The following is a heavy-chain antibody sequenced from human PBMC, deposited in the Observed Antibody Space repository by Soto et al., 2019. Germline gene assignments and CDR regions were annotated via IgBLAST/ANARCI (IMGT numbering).Heavy chain of an antibody. CDR2: ISPNARST. CDR3: LRDIFGVVIFDS. V-gene: IGHV3-64D*06. CDR1: GFSFSDSA. J-gene: IGHJ4*02. D-gene: IGHD3-3*01. Sequence: GGSLRLSCSASGFSFSDSAMPWVRQAPGKRLEYVSAISPNARSTYYAHSVRGSFTISADNSRNTVRLQVSNLRNADTAVYYCLRDIFGVVIFDSWGQGT.